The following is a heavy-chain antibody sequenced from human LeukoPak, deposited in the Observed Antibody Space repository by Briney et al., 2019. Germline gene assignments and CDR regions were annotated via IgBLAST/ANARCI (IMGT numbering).Heavy chain of an antibody. Sequence: PGRSLRLSCAASGLTFSSYSMNWVRQAPGKGLEWISYISTGSSTIYYADSVKGRFTISRDNAKNSLYLQMNSLRDEDTAVYYCARGGDLRDYWGQGTLVTVSS. CDR3: ARGGDLRDY. CDR2: ISTGSSTI. D-gene: IGHD3-16*01. CDR1: GLTFSSYS. J-gene: IGHJ4*02. V-gene: IGHV3-48*02.